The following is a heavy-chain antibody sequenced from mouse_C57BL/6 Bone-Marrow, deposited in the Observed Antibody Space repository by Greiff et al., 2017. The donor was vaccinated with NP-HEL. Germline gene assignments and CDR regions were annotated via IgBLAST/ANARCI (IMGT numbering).Heavy chain of an antibody. Sequence: QVQLQQPGAELVRPGSSVKLSCKASGYTFTSYWMHWVKQRPIQGLEWIGNIDPSDSETHYNQKFKDKATLTVDKSSSTAYMQLSSLTSEDSAVYYCARRERRQPHFDYWGQGTTLTVSS. V-gene: IGHV1-52*01. CDR3: ARRERRQPHFDY. D-gene: IGHD6-1*01. CDR1: GYTFTSYW. CDR2: IDPSDSET. J-gene: IGHJ2*01.